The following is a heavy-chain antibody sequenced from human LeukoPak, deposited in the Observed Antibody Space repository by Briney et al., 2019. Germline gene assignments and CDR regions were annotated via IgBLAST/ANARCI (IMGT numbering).Heavy chain of an antibody. D-gene: IGHD2-21*01. CDR1: GGSISSYY. J-gene: IGHJ4*02. Sequence: SETLSLTCTVSGGSISSYYWSWIRQPPGKGLEWIGYIDYSGSTNDNPSLKSRVTISVDTSKKQFPLKLSSVTAADTAVYYCARSIIPVPGPFFDYWGQGTLVTVSS. V-gene: IGHV4-59*01. CDR2: IDYSGST. CDR3: ARSIIPVPGPFFDY.